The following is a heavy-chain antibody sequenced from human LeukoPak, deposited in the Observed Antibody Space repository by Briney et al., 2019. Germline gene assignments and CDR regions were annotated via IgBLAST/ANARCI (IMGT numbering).Heavy chain of an antibody. V-gene: IGHV1-18*01. CDR2: ISAYNGNT. D-gene: IGHD1-26*01. CDR3: ATPATLYSGSYYDLDY. CDR1: GYTFTSYG. J-gene: IGHJ4*02. Sequence: GASVKVSCKASGYTFTSYGISWVRQAPGQGLEWMGWISAYNGNTNYAQKLQGRVTMTTDTSTSTAYMELSSLRSEDTAVYYCATPATLYSGSYYDLDYWGQGTLVTVSS.